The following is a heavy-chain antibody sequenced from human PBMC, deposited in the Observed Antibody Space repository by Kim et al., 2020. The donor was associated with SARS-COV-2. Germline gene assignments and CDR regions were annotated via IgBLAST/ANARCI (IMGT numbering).Heavy chain of an antibody. CDR1: GISISSYY. D-gene: IGHD1-26*01. CDR3: AGTARGANFDY. CDR2: IYYTGSA. J-gene: IGHJ4*02. V-gene: IGHV4-59*08. Sequence: SETLSLTCSVSGISISSYYWSWIRQPPGKGLEWIGYIYYTGSANYNPSLRSRVTISVDTSKNQFSLKLSSMTAADTAVYYCAGTARGANFDYWGGGGLV.